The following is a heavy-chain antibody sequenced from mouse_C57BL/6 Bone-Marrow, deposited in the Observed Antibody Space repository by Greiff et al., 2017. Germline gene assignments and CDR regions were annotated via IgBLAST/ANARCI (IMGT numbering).Heavy chain of an antibody. D-gene: IGHD1-1*01. V-gene: IGHV5-15*01. CDR2: ISNLAYSI. J-gene: IGHJ2*01. CDR3: ARQGLGGSSYNYFDY. CDR1: GFTFSDYG. Sequence: DVMLVESGGGLVQPGGSLKLSCAASGFTFSDYGMAWVRQAPRKGPEWVAFISNLAYSIYYAETVTGRFTISRENAKNTLYLEMSSLRSEDTAMYYCARQGLGGSSYNYFDYWGQGTTLTVSS.